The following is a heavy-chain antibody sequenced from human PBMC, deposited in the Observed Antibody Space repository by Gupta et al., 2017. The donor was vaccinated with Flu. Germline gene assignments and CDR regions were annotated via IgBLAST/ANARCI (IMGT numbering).Heavy chain of an antibody. V-gene: IGHV4-31*03. CDR2: IYYSGST. Sequence: QVQLQESGAGLVKPSQTLCLTCTVSGGSISSGGYYWSWIRQHPGKGLEWIGYIYYSGSTYYNPSLKSRVTISVDTSKNQFSLKLSSVTAADTAVYYCARWDSSERYFDYWGQGTLVTVSS. CDR3: ARWDSSERYFDY. J-gene: IGHJ4*02. CDR1: GGSISSGGYY. D-gene: IGHD3-22*01.